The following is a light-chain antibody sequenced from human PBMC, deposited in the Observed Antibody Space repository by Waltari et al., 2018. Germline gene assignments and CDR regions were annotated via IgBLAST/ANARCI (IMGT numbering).Light chain of an antibody. CDR1: QSVGSY. Sequence: EIVLTQSPATLSLSPGDKATLSCRASQSVGSYLAWYQQRPGKPPRLLIYDASNRATGVPARFRGSGSGTDFTLTISSLEAEDFAVYYCQQRSNLTPHTFGQGARLEIK. J-gene: IGKJ2*01. CDR2: DAS. V-gene: IGKV3-11*01. CDR3: QQRSNLTPHT.